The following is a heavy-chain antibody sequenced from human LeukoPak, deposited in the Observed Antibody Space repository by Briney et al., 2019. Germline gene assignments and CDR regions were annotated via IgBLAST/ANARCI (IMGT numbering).Heavy chain of an antibody. J-gene: IGHJ5*02. D-gene: IGHD6-13*01. CDR3: ARDLLSSSWYKNWFDP. CDR1: GYTFTGYY. Sequence: ASVKVSCKASGYTFTGYYMHWVRQAPGQGLEWMGWVNPNSGGTNYAQKFQGRVTMTRDTSISTAYMELSRLRSDDTAVYYCARDLLSSSWYKNWFDPWGQGTLVTVSS. V-gene: IGHV1-2*02. CDR2: VNPNSGGT.